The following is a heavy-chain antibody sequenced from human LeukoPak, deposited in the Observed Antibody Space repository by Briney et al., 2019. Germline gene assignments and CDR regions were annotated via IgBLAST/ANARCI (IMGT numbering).Heavy chain of an antibody. V-gene: IGHV3-15*01. J-gene: IGHJ4*02. CDR3: ATSSGWTGTFDY. CDR1: GFIFSNAW. D-gene: IGHD6-19*01. Sequence: GGSLRLSCAASGFIFSNAWMAWVRQAPGKGLEWVGRIKSKTDGGTTDYAAPVKGRFTISRDDSRNTLYLQMNSLKTEDTAVYFCATSSGWTGTFDYWGQGTLVTVSS. CDR2: IKSKTDGGTT.